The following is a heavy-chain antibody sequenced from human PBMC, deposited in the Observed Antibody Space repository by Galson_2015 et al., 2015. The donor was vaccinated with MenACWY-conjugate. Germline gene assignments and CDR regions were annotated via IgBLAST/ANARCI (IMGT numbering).Heavy chain of an antibody. V-gene: IGHV3-48*04. J-gene: IGHJ4*02. CDR3: ARALRGYTGYDGDY. D-gene: IGHD5-12*01. Sequence: SLRLSCAASGFTFSGYSMNWVRQAPGKGLEWVSYISDSGSTIHYADSVKGRFTISRDNAKNSLYLQVNSLGAEDMAVHYCARALRGYTGYDGDYWGQGTLVTVSS. CDR2: ISDSGSTI. CDR1: GFTFSGYS.